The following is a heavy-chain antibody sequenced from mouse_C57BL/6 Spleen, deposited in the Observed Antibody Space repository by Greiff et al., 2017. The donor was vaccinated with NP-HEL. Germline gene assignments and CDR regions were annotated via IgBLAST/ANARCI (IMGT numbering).Heavy chain of an antibody. J-gene: IGHJ1*03. V-gene: IGHV14-2*01. D-gene: IGHD1-1*01. CDR2: IDPEDGDT. CDR3: AREGITTYGYFDV. CDR1: GFNINDYY. Sequence: VQLQQSGAELVKPGASVKLSCTASGFNINDYYMHWVKQRPEQGLEWIGRIDPEDGDTKYAPKFQGKATITADTSSNTAYLQLSSLTSEDTAVYYCAREGITTYGYFDVWGTGTTVTVSS.